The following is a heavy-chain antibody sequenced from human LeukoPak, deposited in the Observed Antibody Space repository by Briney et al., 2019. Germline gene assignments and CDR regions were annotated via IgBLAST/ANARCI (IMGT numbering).Heavy chain of an antibody. CDR1: GFTFSIYG. CDR2: IVGSGVTT. J-gene: IGHJ4*02. CDR3: AKIQGYLDY. Sequence: GGSLRLSCEASGFTFSIYGMTWVRQAPGKGLEWVSAIVGSGVTTYYADSVKGRFTISRDNPKNTLYLQMNSLRAEDTAVYYCAKIQGYLDYWGQGTLVTVSS. V-gene: IGHV3-23*01.